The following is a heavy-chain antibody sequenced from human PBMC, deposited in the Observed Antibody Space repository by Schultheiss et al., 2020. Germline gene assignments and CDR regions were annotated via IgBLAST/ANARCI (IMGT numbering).Heavy chain of an antibody. CDR2: ISYDGSNK. V-gene: IGHV3-30*03. D-gene: IGHD6-13*01. CDR1: GFSFSSYG. CDR3: ARDQGGSSSWTSGWFDP. J-gene: IGHJ5*02. Sequence: GGSLRLSCAASGFSFSSYGMHWVRQAPGKGLEWVAVISYDGSNKYYADSVKGRFTISRDNSKNTLYLQMNSLRAEDTAVYYCARDQGGSSSWTSGWFDPWGQGTLVTVS.